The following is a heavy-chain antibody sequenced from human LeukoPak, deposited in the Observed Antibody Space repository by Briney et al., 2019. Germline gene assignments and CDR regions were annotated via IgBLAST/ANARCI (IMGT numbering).Heavy chain of an antibody. CDR2: INPNTGGT. Sequence: GASVKVSCKASGYTFTGYYIHWVRQAPGQGLEWMGRINPNTGGTDYARKFQGRVTMTRDTSITTAYMELSRLTSDDTAIYYCAKVPPSITAAGNWLGPWGQGALVTVSS. D-gene: IGHD6-13*01. CDR1: GYTFTGYY. J-gene: IGHJ5*02. V-gene: IGHV1-2*06. CDR3: AKVPPSITAAGNWLGP.